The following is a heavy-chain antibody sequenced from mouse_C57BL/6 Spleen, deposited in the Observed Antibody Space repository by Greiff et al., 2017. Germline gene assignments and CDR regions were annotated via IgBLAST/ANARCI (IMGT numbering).Heavy chain of an antibody. J-gene: IGHJ4*01. D-gene: IGHD2-4*01. V-gene: IGHV1-55*01. Sequence: VQLQQPGAELVKPGASVKMSCKASSYTFTSYWITWVKQRPGQGLEWIGDIYPGSGSTNYNEKFKSKATLTVDTSSSTAYMQLSSLTSEDAAVYYCARDDEYDAGYYARDYWGQGTSVTVSS. CDR1: SYTFTSYW. CDR3: ARDDEYDAGYYARDY. CDR2: IYPGSGST.